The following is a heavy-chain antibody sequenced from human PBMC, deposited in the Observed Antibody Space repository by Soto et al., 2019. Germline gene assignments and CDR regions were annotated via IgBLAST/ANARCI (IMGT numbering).Heavy chain of an antibody. D-gene: IGHD3-3*01. V-gene: IGHV2-70*04. Sequence: PGATLVNPAQTLTLTCTFSGFSLSTSGMRVSWIRQPPGKALEWLARIDWDDDKFYSTSLKTRLTISKDTSKNQVVLTMTNMDPVDTATYYCARGADFWSGYNYLDDWGQGTLVTVSS. J-gene: IGHJ4*02. CDR1: GFSLSTSGMR. CDR3: ARGADFWSGYNYLDD. CDR2: IDWDDDK.